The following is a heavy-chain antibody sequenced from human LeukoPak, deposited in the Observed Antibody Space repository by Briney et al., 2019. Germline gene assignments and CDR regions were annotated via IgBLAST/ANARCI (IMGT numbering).Heavy chain of an antibody. CDR2: IKQDGSER. CDR3: ARERGFDYDSGSYYKGFEY. Sequence: GGSLRLSCTASGFTFSSYSMSWVRQAPGKGLEWVANIKQDGSERYYVDSVKGRFTISRDNAKNSLYLQMNSLGAEDTAVYYCARERGFDYDSGSYYKGFEYWGQGTLVTVSS. CDR1: GFTFSSYS. J-gene: IGHJ4*02. V-gene: IGHV3-7*01. D-gene: IGHD3-10*01.